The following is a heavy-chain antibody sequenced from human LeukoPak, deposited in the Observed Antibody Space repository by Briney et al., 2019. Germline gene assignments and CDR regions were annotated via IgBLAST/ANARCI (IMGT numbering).Heavy chain of an antibody. V-gene: IGHV3-23*01. D-gene: IGHD7-27*01. CDR3: ARDLAWGAFDY. J-gene: IGHJ4*02. CDR1: GFTFSSYS. Sequence: GGSLRLSCAASGFTFSSYSMNWVRLAPGKGLEWVSGVSPPGGGTYYADSVKGRLTISRDDSRNTLSLQMNSLRVEDTAVYYCARDLAWGAFDYWGQGILVAVSS. CDR2: VSPPGGGT.